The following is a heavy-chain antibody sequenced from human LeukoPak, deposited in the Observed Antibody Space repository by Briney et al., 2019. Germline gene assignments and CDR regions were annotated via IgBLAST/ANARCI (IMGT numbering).Heavy chain of an antibody. D-gene: IGHD6-6*01. Sequence: GESLKISCKASGYSFTTYWIGWVRQMPGKGLEWMGIIYPADSTAHYSPSFQGQVTISVDKSINTAYLQWSRLKASDTAMYYCARLSSIAASNAFDIWGQGTMVTVSS. V-gene: IGHV5-51*01. CDR2: IYPADSTA. J-gene: IGHJ3*02. CDR1: GYSFTTYW. CDR3: ARLSSIAASNAFDI.